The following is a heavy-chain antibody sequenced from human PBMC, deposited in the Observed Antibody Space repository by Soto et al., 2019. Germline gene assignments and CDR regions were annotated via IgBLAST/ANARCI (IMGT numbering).Heavy chain of an antibody. Sequence: PGGSLRLSCAASGFTFSSYAMSWVRQAPGKGLEWVSAISGSGGGTYYADSVKGRFTISRDNSKNTLYLQMNSLRAEDTAVYYCAKVQTGGYSYGYYYGMDVWGQGTTVTVSS. CDR2: ISGSGGGT. V-gene: IGHV3-23*01. CDR1: GFTFSSYA. CDR3: AKVQTGGYSYGYYYGMDV. D-gene: IGHD5-18*01. J-gene: IGHJ6*02.